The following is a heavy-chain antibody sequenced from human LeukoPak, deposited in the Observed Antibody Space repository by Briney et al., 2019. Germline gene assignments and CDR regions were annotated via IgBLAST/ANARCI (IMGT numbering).Heavy chain of an antibody. CDR3: VRDGAGSVPSYYYGMDV. D-gene: IGHD3-10*01. CDR1: GFTFSSYA. V-gene: IGHV3-23*01. J-gene: IGHJ6*02. Sequence: GGSLRLSCAASGFTFSSYAMSWVRQAPGKGLEWVSAISGSGGSTYYADSVKGRFTISRDNSKNTLYLQMNSLRAEDTAVYYCVRDGAGSVPSYYYGMDVWGQGTTVTVSS. CDR2: ISGSGGST.